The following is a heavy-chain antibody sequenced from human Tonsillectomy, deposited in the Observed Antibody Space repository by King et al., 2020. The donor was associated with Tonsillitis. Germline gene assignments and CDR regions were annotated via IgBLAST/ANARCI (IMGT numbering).Heavy chain of an antibody. Sequence: VQLVESGGRVVQPGRSLRLSCAASGFTFSSYGMHWVRQAPGKGLEWVAVISYDGDNKDYADSVKGRFTISRDNSKKTLFLQMNSLISEDTAVYYCANGRLLFPPGESWGPGTLVTVSS. J-gene: IGHJ4*02. V-gene: IGHV3-30*18. CDR3: ANGRLLFPPGES. CDR2: ISYDGDNK. D-gene: IGHD2-21*02. CDR1: GFTFSSYG.